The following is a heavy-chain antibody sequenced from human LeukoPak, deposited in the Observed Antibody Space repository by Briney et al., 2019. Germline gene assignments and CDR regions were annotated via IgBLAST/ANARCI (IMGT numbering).Heavy chain of an antibody. V-gene: IGHV4-59*01. Sequence: ASETLSLTCTVSGGSISSYYWSWIRQPPGKGLEWIGYIYYSGSTNYNPSLKSRVTISVDTSKNQFSLKLSSVTAADTAVYYCARDQLWDEADWYFDLWGRGTLVTVSS. CDR1: GGSISSYY. CDR2: IYYSGST. CDR3: ARDQLWDEADWYFDL. D-gene: IGHD3-10*01. J-gene: IGHJ2*01.